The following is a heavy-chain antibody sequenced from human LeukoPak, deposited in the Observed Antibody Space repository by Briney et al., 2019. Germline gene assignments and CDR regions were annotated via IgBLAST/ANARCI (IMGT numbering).Heavy chain of an antibody. Sequence: GGSLRLSCAASGNYWMHWVRQAPGKGLVWVSHINSDGSWTSYADSVKGRFTISKDNAKNTVYLQMNNLRAEDTDVYYCVSFYETYWGRGTLVTVSS. D-gene: IGHD2-2*01. CDR2: INSDGSWT. CDR1: GNYW. V-gene: IGHV3-74*01. J-gene: IGHJ4*02. CDR3: VSFYETY.